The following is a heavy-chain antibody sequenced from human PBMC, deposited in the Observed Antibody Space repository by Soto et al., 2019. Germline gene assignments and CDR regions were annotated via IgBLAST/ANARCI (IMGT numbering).Heavy chain of an antibody. Sequence: EVQLVESGGGLVQPGGSLRLSCTASGFIVSDTYVNWVRQAPGKGLEWVSVISNRGDTHYADSVRGRFSLSRDISDNTLHLQISSLRVEDTAVYYCAREPRYCRGGSCSITGDAYDIWGQGTMVTVSS. J-gene: IGHJ3*02. CDR3: AREPRYCRGGSCSITGDAYDI. D-gene: IGHD2-15*01. V-gene: IGHV3-66*01. CDR1: GFIVSDTY. CDR2: ISNRGDT.